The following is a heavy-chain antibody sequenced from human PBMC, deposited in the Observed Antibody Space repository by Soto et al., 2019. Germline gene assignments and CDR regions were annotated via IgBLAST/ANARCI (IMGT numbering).Heavy chain of an antibody. CDR1: GGSVSSGSYY. D-gene: IGHD3-3*01. CDR3: ASANEIGSYDFWSGWGPLYYYYGMDV. J-gene: IGHJ6*02. V-gene: IGHV4-61*01. Sequence: SETLSLTCTVSGGSVSSGSYYWSWIRQPPGKGLEWIGYIYYSGSTNYNPSLKGRVTISVDTSKNQFSLKLSSVTAADTAVYYCASANEIGSYDFWSGWGPLYYYYGMDVWGQGTTVTVSS. CDR2: IYYSGST.